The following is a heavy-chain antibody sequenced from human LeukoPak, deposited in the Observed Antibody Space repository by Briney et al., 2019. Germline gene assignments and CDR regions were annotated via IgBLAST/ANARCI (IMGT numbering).Heavy chain of an antibody. V-gene: IGHV3-21*01. CDR1: GFTFSRHS. CDR2: LSNSGRHI. J-gene: IGHJ3*02. Sequence: KSGGSLRLSCGASGFTFSRHSMNWVRPPPGKALEGGSSLSNSGRHIYYAASVKGRFTISRDNAKNSLYLQMNSLRAEDTAVYYCASRNQYCGGDCFWAFDIWGQGTMVTVSS. CDR3: ASRNQYCGGDCFWAFDI. D-gene: IGHD2-21*02.